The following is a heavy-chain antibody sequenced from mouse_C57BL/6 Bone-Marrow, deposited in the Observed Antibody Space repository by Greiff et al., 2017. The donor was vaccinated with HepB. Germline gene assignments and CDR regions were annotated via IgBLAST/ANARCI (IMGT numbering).Heavy chain of an antibody. Sequence: EVTVVESGGGLVQPGGSLSLSCAASGFTFTDYYMSWVRPPPGKALEWLGFIRNKAHGYTTEYSASVKGRFTISSDNSQSILYLQMNALRAEDSATYYGARDIPRSSYWYFDVWGTGTTVTVSS. V-gene: IGHV7-3*01. CDR1: GFTFTDYY. CDR2: IRNKAHGYTT. CDR3: ARDIPRSSYWYFDV. J-gene: IGHJ1*03.